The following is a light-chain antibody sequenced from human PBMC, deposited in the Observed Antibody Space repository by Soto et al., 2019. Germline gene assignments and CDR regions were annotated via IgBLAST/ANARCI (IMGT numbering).Light chain of an antibody. CDR3: QQYGGSPRT. CDR2: GAS. J-gene: IGKJ1*01. CDR1: QSISRS. V-gene: IGKV3-20*01. Sequence: EIVLTQSPAILSVSPGERATLSCMASQSISRSLAWYQQKRGQAPRLLIHGASNRATGIPDRFSGSGSGTDFTLTITRLEPEDFAVYYCQQYGGSPRTFGQGTKVDI.